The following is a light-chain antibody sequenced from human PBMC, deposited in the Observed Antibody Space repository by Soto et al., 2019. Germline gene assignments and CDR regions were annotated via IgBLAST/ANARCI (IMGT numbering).Light chain of an antibody. Sequence: QSALTQPASVSGSPGQSITISCTGTSSDVGGYNYVSWYQQHPGKAPKLLLYDVSNRPSGVSNRFSGSKSGNTASLTISGLQAEDGADYYCSSYTSSSLYVFGTGTKLTVL. CDR3: SSYTSSSLYV. CDR2: DVS. CDR1: SSDVGGYNY. V-gene: IGLV2-14*01. J-gene: IGLJ1*01.